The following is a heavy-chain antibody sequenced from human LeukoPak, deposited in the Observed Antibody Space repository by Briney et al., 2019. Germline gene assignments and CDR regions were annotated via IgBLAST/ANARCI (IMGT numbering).Heavy chain of an antibody. D-gene: IGHD3-22*01. J-gene: IGHJ4*02. V-gene: IGHV1-18*01. CDR1: GYTFTSYG. CDR3: ARDCWASDSSGYCRFDY. CDR2: ISAYNGNT. Sequence: ASVKVSCKASGYTFTSYGISWVRQAPGQGLEWMEWISAYNGNTNYAQKLQGRVTMTTDTSTSTAYMELRSLRSDDTAVYYCARDCWASDSSGYCRFDYWGQGTLVTVSS.